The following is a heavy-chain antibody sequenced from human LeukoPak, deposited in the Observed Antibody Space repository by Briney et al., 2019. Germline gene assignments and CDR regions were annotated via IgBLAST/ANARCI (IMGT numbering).Heavy chain of an antibody. D-gene: IGHD6-19*01. CDR2: ISYDGSNK. Sequence: SCKASGYTFTSYGMHWVRQAPGKGLEWVAVISYDGSNKYYADSVKGRFTISRDNSKSTLYLQMNSLRAEDTAVYYCAKDAGEQWLANFDYWGQGTLVTVSS. J-gene: IGHJ4*02. CDR1: GYTFTSYG. V-gene: IGHV3-30*18. CDR3: AKDAGEQWLANFDY.